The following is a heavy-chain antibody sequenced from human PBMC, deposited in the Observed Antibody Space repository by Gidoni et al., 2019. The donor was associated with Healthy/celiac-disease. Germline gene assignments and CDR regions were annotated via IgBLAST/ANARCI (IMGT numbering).Heavy chain of an antibody. CDR1: AFAFSSYE. CDR3: AKGRSVISRPVSLDY. Sequence: VQLVESGGGLLQPGGSLTVPRPASAFAFSSYEMSWVRQAPGKGLGWGSVIRWRGGSTYYADSVKGRFTISRENPKNTLYLQMNSLRAEDTAVDYCAKGRSVISRPVSLDYWGQGTLVTVSS. V-gene: IGHV3-23*04. J-gene: IGHJ4*02. CDR2: IRWRGGST. D-gene: IGHD4-4*01.